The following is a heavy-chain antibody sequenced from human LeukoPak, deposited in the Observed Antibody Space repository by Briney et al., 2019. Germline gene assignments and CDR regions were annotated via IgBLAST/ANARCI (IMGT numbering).Heavy chain of an antibody. Sequence: GGSLRLSCAASGFTFSSYSMNWVRQAPGKGLEWVSSISSSSSYIYYADSVKGRFTISRDNAKNSLYLQMDSLRVEDRAVYYCARDSRWLQPYWYFDLWGRGTLVIVSS. D-gene: IGHD5-24*01. V-gene: IGHV3-21*01. CDR2: ISSSSSYI. CDR3: ARDSRWLQPYWYFDL. J-gene: IGHJ2*01. CDR1: GFTFSSYS.